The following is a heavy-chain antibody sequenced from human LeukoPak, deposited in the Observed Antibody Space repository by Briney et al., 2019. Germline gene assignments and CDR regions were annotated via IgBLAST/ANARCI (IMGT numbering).Heavy chain of an antibody. CDR2: ISRSSTTI. CDR3: ARNDYSTSFFDY. Sequence: GGSLRLSCAASGFTFSSNTMNWVRQAPGKGLEWVSYISRSSTTIYYADSVKGRFTISRDNAKNSLYLQMNSLRAEDTAVYYCARNDYSTSFFDYWGQGTLVTVSS. CDR1: GFTFSSNT. D-gene: IGHD6-6*01. V-gene: IGHV3-48*01. J-gene: IGHJ4*02.